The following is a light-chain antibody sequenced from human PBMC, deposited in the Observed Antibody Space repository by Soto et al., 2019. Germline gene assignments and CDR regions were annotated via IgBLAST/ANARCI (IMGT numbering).Light chain of an antibody. CDR1: QDIRKY. J-gene: IGKJ3*01. CDR3: QYSDNLPPFS. CDR2: GAS. V-gene: IGKV1-33*01. Sequence: DIQMTQSPSSLSASVGDIVTITCQASQDIRKYLNWYQQKPGRDPKLLIYGASNLETVVPTRFSGSAHGSDFTLAISSLQPEDLATYFCQYSDNLPPFSFGPGTKVAIK.